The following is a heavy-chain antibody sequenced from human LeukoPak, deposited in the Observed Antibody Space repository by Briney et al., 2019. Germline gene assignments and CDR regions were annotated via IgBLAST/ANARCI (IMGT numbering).Heavy chain of an antibody. D-gene: IGHD6-13*01. CDR2: ISGSGGST. Sequence: GGSLRLSCAASGFTFSSYAMSWVRQAPGKGLEWVSAISGSGGSTYYADSVKGRFTISRDNAKNSLYLQMNSLRAEDTALYHRARRIAAAGTNWFDPWGQGTLVTVSS. CDR1: GFTFSSYA. V-gene: IGHV3-23*01. CDR3: ARRIAAAGTNWFDP. J-gene: IGHJ5*02.